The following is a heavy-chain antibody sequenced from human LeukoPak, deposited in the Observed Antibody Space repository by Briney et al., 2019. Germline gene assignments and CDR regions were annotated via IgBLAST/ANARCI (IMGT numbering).Heavy chain of an antibody. CDR3: ATGTRHYYDSSGYYWDYFDY. CDR2: FDPEDGET. CDR1: GYTLTELS. Sequence: ASVKVSCKVSGYTLTELSMHWVRQAPGKGLEWVGGFDPEDGETIYAQKFQGRVTMTEDTSTDTAYMELSSLRSEDTAVYYCATGTRHYYDSSGYYWDYFDYWGQGTLVTVSS. J-gene: IGHJ4*02. D-gene: IGHD3-22*01. V-gene: IGHV1-24*01.